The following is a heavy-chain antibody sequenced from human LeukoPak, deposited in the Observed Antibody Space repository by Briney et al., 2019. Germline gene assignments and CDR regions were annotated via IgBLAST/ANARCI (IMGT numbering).Heavy chain of an antibody. J-gene: IGHJ4*02. CDR3: ARDLSGSSYFDY. CDR2: ISYDGSNK. CDR1: GFTFSSYA. Sequence: GRSLRLSCAASGFTFSSYAMDWVRQAPGKGLEWVAVISYDGSNKYYEDSVKGRFTISRDNSKNTLYLQMNSLRAEDTAVYYCARDLSGSSYFDYWGQGTLVTVSS. V-gene: IGHV3-30-3*01. D-gene: IGHD1-26*01.